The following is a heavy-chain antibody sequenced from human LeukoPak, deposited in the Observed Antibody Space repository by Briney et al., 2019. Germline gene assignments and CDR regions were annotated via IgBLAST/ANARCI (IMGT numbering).Heavy chain of an antibody. J-gene: IGHJ4*02. CDR3: ARDKIVGATHFDY. V-gene: IGHV3-20*04. Sequence: GGSLRLSCVASGFTFDDYGMSWVRQAPGKGLEWVSGINWNGDTTGYADSVKGRFTISRDNARNSLYLQMNSLRAEDMAVYYCARDKIVGATHFDYWGQGTLVTVSS. CDR2: INWNGDTT. CDR1: GFTFDDYG. D-gene: IGHD1-26*01.